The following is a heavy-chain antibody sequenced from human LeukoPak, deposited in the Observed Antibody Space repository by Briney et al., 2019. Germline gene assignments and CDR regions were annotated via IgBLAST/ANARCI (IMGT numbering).Heavy chain of an antibody. CDR2: IIPIFGTA. V-gene: IGHV1-69*13. CDR3: AGDGTYYYDSSGYLALY. D-gene: IGHD3-22*01. CDR1: GGTFSSYA. J-gene: IGHJ4*02. Sequence: SVNVSCKASGGTFSSYAISWVRQAPGQGLEWMGGIIPIFGTANYAQKFQGRVTITADESTSTAYMELSSLRSEDTAVYYCAGDGTYYYDSSGYLALYWGQGTLVTVSS.